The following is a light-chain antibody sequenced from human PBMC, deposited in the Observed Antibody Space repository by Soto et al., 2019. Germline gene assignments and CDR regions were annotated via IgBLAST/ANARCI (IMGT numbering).Light chain of an antibody. V-gene: IGKV1-39*01. Sequence: DIQMTQSPSSLSASVGDRVTITCRASQSISSYLNWYQQKPGKAPKLLIYAASSLQSGVPSRFSGSGSGTDFTLTTSSLQPEDFATYYCQQSYRTPGTFGQGTRLEIK. CDR3: QQSYRTPGT. CDR1: QSISSY. J-gene: IGKJ5*01. CDR2: AAS.